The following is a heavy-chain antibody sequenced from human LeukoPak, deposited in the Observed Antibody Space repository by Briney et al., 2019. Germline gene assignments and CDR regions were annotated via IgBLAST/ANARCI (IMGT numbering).Heavy chain of an antibody. Sequence: ASVKVSCKASGYTFTSYDINWVRRATGQGLEWMGWMNPNSGNTGYAQKFQGRVTMTRNTSISTAYMELSSLRSDDTAVYYCARDSPRPLGYDILTGYYMVLSGPDYWGQGTLVTVSS. CDR1: GYTFTSYD. D-gene: IGHD3-9*01. CDR3: ARDSPRPLGYDILTGYYMVLSGPDY. V-gene: IGHV1-8*01. J-gene: IGHJ4*02. CDR2: MNPNSGNT.